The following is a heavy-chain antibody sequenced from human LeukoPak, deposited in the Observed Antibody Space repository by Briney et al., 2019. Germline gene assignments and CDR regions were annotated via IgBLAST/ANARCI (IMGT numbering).Heavy chain of an antibody. CDR2: IIPIFGTA. J-gene: IGHJ5*02. V-gene: IGHV1-69*05. Sequence: AASVKVSCKASGGTFSSYAISWVRQAPGQGLEWMGRIIPIFGTANYAQKFQGRVTITTDESTSTAYMELSSLRSEDTAVYYCAMGSGENWFDPWGQGTLVTDSS. D-gene: IGHD3-10*01. CDR3: AMGSGENWFDP. CDR1: GGTFSSYA.